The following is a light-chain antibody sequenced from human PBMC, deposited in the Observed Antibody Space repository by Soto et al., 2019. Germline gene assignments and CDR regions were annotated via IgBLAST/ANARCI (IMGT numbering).Light chain of an antibody. V-gene: IGLV1-44*01. CDR1: SSNIESNT. CDR2: SNN. J-gene: IGLJ2*01. Sequence: QAVVTQPPSASGTPGQRVTISCSGSSSNIESNTVNWYQQLPGTAPKLLIYSNNQRPSAVPDRFSGSKSGTSASLAISGLQSEDEAEYYCAPWDDSLNGVVFGGGTKLTVL. CDR3: APWDDSLNGVV.